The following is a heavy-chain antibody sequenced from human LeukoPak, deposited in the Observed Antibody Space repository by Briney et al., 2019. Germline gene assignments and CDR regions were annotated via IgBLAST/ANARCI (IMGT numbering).Heavy chain of an antibody. D-gene: IGHD1-26*01. CDR3: ARMGRVGATHYFDY. CDR1: GFSLSTSGMC. V-gene: IGHV2-70*16. CDR2: IDWDDDK. Sequence: QTLTLTCTFSGFSLSTSGMCVSWIRQPPGKALEWLARIDWDDDKFYSTSLKTRLTISKDTSKNQVVLTMTNMDPVDTATYYCARMGRVGATHYFDYWGQGTLVTVSS. J-gene: IGHJ4*02.